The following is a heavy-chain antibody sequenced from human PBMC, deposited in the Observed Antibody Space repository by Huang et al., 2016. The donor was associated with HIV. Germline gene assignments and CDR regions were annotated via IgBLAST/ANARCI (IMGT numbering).Heavy chain of an antibody. CDR1: GGSIRNYY. CDR2: MYTSETT. Sequence: QVQLQESGPGLVKPAETLSLTCSVSGGSIRNYYWSWIRQPAGKGLEWIGRMYTSETTNYNPSLRSRGTMSLDTSKNQFSLRLTSVTTADTAVYYCAREGNDVGGGFDHWGQGTLVTVSS. V-gene: IGHV4-4*07. D-gene: IGHD3-10*02. J-gene: IGHJ4*02. CDR3: AREGNDVGGGFDH.